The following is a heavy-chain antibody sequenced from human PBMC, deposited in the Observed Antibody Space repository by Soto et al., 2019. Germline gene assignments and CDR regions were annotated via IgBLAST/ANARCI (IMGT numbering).Heavy chain of an antibody. CDR2: SSSNGGST. D-gene: IGHD7-27*01. CDR1: GLTFSSYA. J-gene: IGHJ3*02. CDR3: ARDLGYAFDI. V-gene: IGHV3-64*01. Sequence: EVKLVESGGGLVQPGGSLRLSCAASGLTFSSYAMHWVRQDPGKGLEYVSASSSNGGSTYYSNSVKGRFTISRDNSKNPLYRQMGSLRAEDMAVYDCARDLGYAFDIWGQGTMVTVSS.